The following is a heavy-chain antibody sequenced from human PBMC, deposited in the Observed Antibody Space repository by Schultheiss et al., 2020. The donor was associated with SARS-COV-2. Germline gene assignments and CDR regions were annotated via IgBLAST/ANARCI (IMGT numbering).Heavy chain of an antibody. D-gene: IGHD4-23*01. J-gene: IGHJ5*02. CDR1: GGSFSGYY. CDR3: ARALVDYCGNSTLRWFDP. V-gene: IGHV4-34*01. CDR2: INHSGST. Sequence: SETLSLTCAVYGGSFSGYYWSWIRQPPGKGLEWIGEINHSGSTNYNPSLKSRVTISVDTSKNQFSLKLSSVTAADTAVYYCARALVDYCGNSTLRWFDPWGQGTLVTVSS.